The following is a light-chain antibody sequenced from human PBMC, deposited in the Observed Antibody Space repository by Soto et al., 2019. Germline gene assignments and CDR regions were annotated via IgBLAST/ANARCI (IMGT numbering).Light chain of an antibody. V-gene: IGKV3-11*01. Sequence: IVLTQSQATLSLSPGERATLTCRASQSVSNFLAWYQHKPGQAPRLLIYDASIRAAGVPARFSGSGSGTDCSLTISCLEKEDCATYYCQQSYSPPITFGQGTRLEIK. CDR2: DAS. J-gene: IGKJ5*01. CDR3: QQSYSPPIT. CDR1: QSVSNF.